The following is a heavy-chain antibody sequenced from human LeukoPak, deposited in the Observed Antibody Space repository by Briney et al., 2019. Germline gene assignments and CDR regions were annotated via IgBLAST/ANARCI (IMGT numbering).Heavy chain of an antibody. CDR3: ARAGGYCSTTRCWFDP. Sequence: SETLSLTCAVSDGSISSYYWSWIRQPPGRGLEWIGYIYYSGSTNYNPSLKSRVTMSVDTSKNQFSLNLTSVTAADTAVYYCARAGGYCSTTRCWFDPWGQGTLVTVSS. J-gene: IGHJ5*02. CDR1: DGSISSYY. V-gene: IGHV4-59*12. CDR2: IYYSGST. D-gene: IGHD2-2*01.